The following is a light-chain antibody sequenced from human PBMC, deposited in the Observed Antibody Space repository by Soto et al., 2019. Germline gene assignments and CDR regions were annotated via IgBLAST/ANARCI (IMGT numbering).Light chain of an antibody. Sequence: QSALTQPASVSGSPGQSITLSCTGTSSDLGDYNYVSWYQQHPGKAPRLIIYEVSYRPSGVSNRFSGSKSGNTASLTISGLQAEDEADYYCSSYASSSTWVFGGGTKVTVL. J-gene: IGLJ3*02. V-gene: IGLV2-14*01. CDR2: EVS. CDR3: SSYASSSTWV. CDR1: SSDLGDYNY.